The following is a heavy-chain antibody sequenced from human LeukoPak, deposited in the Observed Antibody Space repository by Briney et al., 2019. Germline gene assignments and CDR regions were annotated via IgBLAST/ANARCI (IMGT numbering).Heavy chain of an antibody. CDR1: GFTFSNFG. CDR2: ISYDGSNK. CDR3: AREDTALVIAY. D-gene: IGHD5-18*01. Sequence: GGSLRLSCAASGFTFSNFGMHWVRQAPGKGLEWVAVISYDGSNKYYADSVKGRFTISRDNSKNTLYLQMNSLRAEDTAVYYCAREDTALVIAYWGQGTLVTVSS. J-gene: IGHJ4*02. V-gene: IGHV3-30*03.